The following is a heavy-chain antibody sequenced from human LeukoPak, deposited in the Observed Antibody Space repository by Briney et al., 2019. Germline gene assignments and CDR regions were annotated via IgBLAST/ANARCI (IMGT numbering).Heavy chain of an antibody. CDR1: GGSISSYY. V-gene: IGHV4-59*08. CDR2: IYYSGST. D-gene: IGHD6-19*01. J-gene: IGHJ6*02. Sequence: SETLSLTCTVSGGSISSYYWSWIRQPPGKGLEWIGYIYYSGSTNYNPSLKSRVTISVDTSKNQFSLKLSSVTAADTAVCYCASSVAASPYYYGMDVWGQGTTVTVSS. CDR3: ASSVAASPYYYGMDV.